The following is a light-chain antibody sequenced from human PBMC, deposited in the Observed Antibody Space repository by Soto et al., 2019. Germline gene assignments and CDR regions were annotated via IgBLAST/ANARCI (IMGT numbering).Light chain of an antibody. Sequence: QSALTQPPSASGTPGQWVTISCSGGSSNIGTNTVNWYQHLPGTAPKLLISGSTQRPSGVPDRFSGSKSGTSASLDISGLQSEDEAEYYSAAWDDSLSAYVFRAGTKVTVL. CDR1: SSNIGTNT. V-gene: IGLV1-44*01. J-gene: IGLJ1*01. CDR3: AAWDDSLSAYV. CDR2: GST.